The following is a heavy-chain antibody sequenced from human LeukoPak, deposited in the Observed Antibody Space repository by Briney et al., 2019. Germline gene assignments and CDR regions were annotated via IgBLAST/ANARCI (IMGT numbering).Heavy chain of an antibody. Sequence: GGSLRLSCAASEFTFSNYEMKWVRQAPGKGLEWVAYISSSGNTKYYADSVRGRFTISRDNAKNSLYLKMNSLRAEDTAVYYCVLGGLYVVVTVEKYYYGMDVWGKGTTVTVSS. D-gene: IGHD2-21*02. J-gene: IGHJ6*04. CDR3: VLGGLYVVVTVEKYYYGMDV. CDR1: EFTFSNYE. CDR2: ISSSGNTK. V-gene: IGHV3-48*03.